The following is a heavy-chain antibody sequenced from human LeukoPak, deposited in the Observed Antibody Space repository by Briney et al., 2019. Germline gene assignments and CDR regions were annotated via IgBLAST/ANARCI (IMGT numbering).Heavy chain of an antibody. CDR3: ARGTLAYCGGDCYRQDAFDY. J-gene: IGHJ4*02. Sequence: GASVKVSCKASGGTFSSYAISWVRQAPGQGLEWMGGIIPIFGTANYAQKFQGSVTITADESTSTAYMELSSLRSEDTAVYYCARGTLAYCGGDCYRQDAFDYWGQGTLVTVSS. CDR2: IIPIFGTA. CDR1: GGTFSSYA. D-gene: IGHD2-21*02. V-gene: IGHV1-69*13.